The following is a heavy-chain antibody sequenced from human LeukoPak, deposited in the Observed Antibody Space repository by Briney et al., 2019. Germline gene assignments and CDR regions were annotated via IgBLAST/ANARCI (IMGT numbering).Heavy chain of an antibody. V-gene: IGHV4-59*01. CDR3: VIGVGWQPDY. J-gene: IGHJ4*02. CDR1: GGSISSYY. CDR2: IYYSGST. D-gene: IGHD2-15*01. Sequence: PSETLSLTCTVSGGSISSYYWSWIRQPPGKGLEWIGYIYYSGSTNYNPSLKSRVTISVDTSKNQFSLKLSSVTAADTAVYYCVIGVGWQPDYWGQGALVTVSS.